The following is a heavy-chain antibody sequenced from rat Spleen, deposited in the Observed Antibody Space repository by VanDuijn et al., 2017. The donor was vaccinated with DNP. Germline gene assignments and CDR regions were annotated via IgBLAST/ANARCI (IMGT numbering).Heavy chain of an antibody. D-gene: IGHD5-1*01. Sequence: QVQLTESGPGLVQPSETLSLTCTVSGFSLTGHSVYWVRQPSGKGLEWMGRMRYNGDTTYNSALKSRLIISRDTSKNQVFLKLNSLQTDDTGTYYCTRDLVTGYSGYFDYWGQGVMVTVSS. V-gene: IGHV2-8*01. J-gene: IGHJ2*01. CDR2: MRYNGDT. CDR1: GFSLTGHS. CDR3: TRDLVTGYSGYFDY.